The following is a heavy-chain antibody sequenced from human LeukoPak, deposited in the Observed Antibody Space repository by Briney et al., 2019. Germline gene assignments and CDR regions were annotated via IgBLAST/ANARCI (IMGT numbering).Heavy chain of an antibody. CDR2: IYYSGST. Sequence: SETLSLTCAVSGGSISSYYWSWIRQPPGKGLEWIGYIYYSGSTNYNPSLKSRVTISVDTSKNQFSLKLSSVTAADTAVYYCARGGSYWSSFDYWGQGTLVTVSS. V-gene: IGHV4-59*01. CDR3: ARGGSYWSSFDY. D-gene: IGHD1-26*01. CDR1: GGSISSYY. J-gene: IGHJ4*02.